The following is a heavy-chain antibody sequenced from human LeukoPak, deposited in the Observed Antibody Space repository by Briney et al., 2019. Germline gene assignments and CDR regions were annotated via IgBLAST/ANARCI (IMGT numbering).Heavy chain of an antibody. CDR1: GYTLTNYW. J-gene: IGHJ4*02. CDR3: TRPCSNPGCSEY. V-gene: IGHV5-51*01. Sequence: GESLKISCEASGYTLTNYWIGWVRQMPGKGLEWVGIIYPGGSDTTYSPSFQGRVTISADKSISTAYLQWSSLKASDTAMYFCTRPCSNPGCSEYWGQGTLVTVSS. D-gene: IGHD2-2*01. CDR2: IYPGGSDT.